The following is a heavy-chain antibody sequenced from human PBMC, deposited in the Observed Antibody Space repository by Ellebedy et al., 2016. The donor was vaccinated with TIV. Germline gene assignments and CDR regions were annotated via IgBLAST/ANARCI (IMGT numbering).Heavy chain of an antibody. D-gene: IGHD2-15*01. CDR2: ISHHGTNT. CDR3: AKMSWWGGFDY. V-gene: IGHV3-30-3*02. CDR1: GFSFSNCA. J-gene: IGHJ4*02. Sequence: GESLKISCAASGFSFSNCAMHWVRQAPGRGLDWVALISHHGTNTYYSSSVKGRFSISRDNSKNTLSLHMSSLIANDTAIYYCAKMSWWGGFDYWGQGTLVTVSS.